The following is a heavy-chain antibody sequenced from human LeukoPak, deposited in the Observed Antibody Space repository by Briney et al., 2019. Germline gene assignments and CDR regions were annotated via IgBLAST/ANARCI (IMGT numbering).Heavy chain of an antibody. CDR2: INPNSGGT. D-gene: IGHD2-21*02. CDR1: GYTFTGYY. Sequence: ASVKVSCKASGYTFTGYYMHWVRQAPGQGLEWMGRINPNSGGTNYAQKFQGRVTMTRDTSSSTAYRELSRLRSDDTAVYYCARPDCGGDCNFDFWGQGTLVTVSS. CDR3: ARPDCGGDCNFDF. V-gene: IGHV1-2*06. J-gene: IGHJ4*02.